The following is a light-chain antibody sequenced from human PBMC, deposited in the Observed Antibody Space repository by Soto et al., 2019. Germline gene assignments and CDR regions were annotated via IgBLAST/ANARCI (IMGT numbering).Light chain of an antibody. CDR1: QTVRNNY. J-gene: IGKJ5*01. V-gene: IGKV3-20*01. CDR3: QHYGSSPPHT. Sequence: EIVLTQSPGTLSLSPGERSTLSCRASQTVRNNYLAWYQQKPGQAPRLLISGASNRATGIPDRFSGSGSGTDFTLTISRLESEDFAVYYCQHYGSSPPHTFGQGTRLEIK. CDR2: GAS.